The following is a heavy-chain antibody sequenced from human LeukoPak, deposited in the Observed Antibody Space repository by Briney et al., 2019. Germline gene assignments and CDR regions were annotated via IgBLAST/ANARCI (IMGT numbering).Heavy chain of an antibody. CDR1: GFTFIDYY. CDR2: TNPRSGGT. Sequence: ASVKVSCKASGFTFIDYYMHWVRQAPGQGLEWMGRTNPRSGGTNYAQKFQDRVTMTRDTSISTAYMELSRLKFDDTAVFYCARGSISSGDWFDPWGQGTLVTVSS. V-gene: IGHV1-2*06. D-gene: IGHD6-6*01. J-gene: IGHJ5*02. CDR3: ARGSISSGDWFDP.